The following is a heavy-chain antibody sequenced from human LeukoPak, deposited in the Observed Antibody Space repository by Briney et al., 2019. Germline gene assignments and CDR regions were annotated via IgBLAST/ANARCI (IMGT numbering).Heavy chain of an antibody. J-gene: IGHJ5*02. CDR1: GGTFSSYV. V-gene: IGHV1-2*02. CDR2: INPNSGGT. D-gene: IGHD3-3*01. CDR3: ARGRRITLPRGWFDP. Sequence: ASVKVSCKASGGTFSSYVINWVRQAPGQGLEWMGWINPNSGGTKYTQKFQGRVTMTRDTSIRTFYMELTRLTSDDTAVYYCARGRRITLPRGWFDPWGQGSLVTVSS.